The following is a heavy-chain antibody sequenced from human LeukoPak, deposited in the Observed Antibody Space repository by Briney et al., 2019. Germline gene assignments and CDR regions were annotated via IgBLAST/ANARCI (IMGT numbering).Heavy chain of an antibody. Sequence: ASVKVSCKASGYTFTSYGISWVRQAPGQGLEWMGWISAYNGNTNYAQKLQGRVTMTTDTSTSTAYMEPRSPRSDDTAVYYCARGSWIQLPADAFDIWGQGTMVTVSS. CDR2: ISAYNGNT. V-gene: IGHV1-18*01. D-gene: IGHD5-18*01. CDR3: ARGSWIQLPADAFDI. CDR1: GYTFTSYG. J-gene: IGHJ3*02.